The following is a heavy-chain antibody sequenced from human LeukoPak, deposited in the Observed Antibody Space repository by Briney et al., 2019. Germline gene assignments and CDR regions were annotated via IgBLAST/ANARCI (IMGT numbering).Heavy chain of an antibody. J-gene: IGHJ4*02. CDR1: GGSVSSGSDY. Sequence: SETLSLTCTVSGGSVSSGSDYWSWIRQPPGKGLEWIGYIYNSGSTNYNPSLKSRITTSVDMSKNQFALKLRSVTAADTAIYYCARGPWGNQFDYWGRGTLVTVSS. V-gene: IGHV4-61*01. CDR2: IYNSGST. CDR3: ARGPWGNQFDY. D-gene: IGHD3-16*01.